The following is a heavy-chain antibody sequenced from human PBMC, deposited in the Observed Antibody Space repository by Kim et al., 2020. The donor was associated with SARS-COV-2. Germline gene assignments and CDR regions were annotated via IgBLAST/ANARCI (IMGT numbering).Heavy chain of an antibody. V-gene: IGHV3-23*01. J-gene: IGHJ4*02. Sequence: SVKGRFTISRDNSKNTLYLQMNSRRAEDTAVYYCAKDSLRYSSGWGDDYWGQGTLVTVSS. CDR3: AKDSLRYSSGWGDDY. D-gene: IGHD6-19*01.